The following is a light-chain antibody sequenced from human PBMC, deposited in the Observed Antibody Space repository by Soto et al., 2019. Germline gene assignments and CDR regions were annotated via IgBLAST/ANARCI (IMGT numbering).Light chain of an antibody. Sequence: EIVLTQSPGTLSLSPGERATLFCRASQSVSSNYLAWYQQKPGQAPRLLIYGASSRATGIPDRFSGSGSGTDFTLTISRLEPEDFAVYYCQQYGSSPGTFGQWTKVEIK. CDR1: QSVSSNY. J-gene: IGKJ1*01. CDR3: QQYGSSPGT. CDR2: GAS. V-gene: IGKV3-20*01.